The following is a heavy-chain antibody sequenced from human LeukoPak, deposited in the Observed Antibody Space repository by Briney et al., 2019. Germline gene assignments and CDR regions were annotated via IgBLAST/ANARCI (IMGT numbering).Heavy chain of an antibody. CDR2: IIPILGIA. J-gene: IGHJ3*02. V-gene: IGHV1-69*04. Sequence: SVKVSCKASGGTFSSYAISWVRQAPGQGLEWMGRIIPILGIANYAQKFQGRVTITADKSTSTAYMELSSLRSEDTAVYYCARDCPADYYDSSGYPDIWGQGTMVTVSS. CDR1: GGTFSSYA. D-gene: IGHD3-22*01. CDR3: ARDCPADYYDSSGYPDI.